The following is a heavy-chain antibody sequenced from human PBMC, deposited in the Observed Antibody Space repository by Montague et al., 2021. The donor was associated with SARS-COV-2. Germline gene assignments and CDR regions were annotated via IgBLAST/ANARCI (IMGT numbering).Heavy chain of an antibody. CDR3: ARGCDFWSGGYYYYYGMDV. Sequence: SLRLSLAASGFTFSSYSMNWVRQAPGKGLEWVSSISSSSSYIYYADSVKGRFTISRDNAKNSLYLQMNSLRAEDTAVYYCARGCDFWSGGYYYYYGMDVWGQGTTVTVSS. V-gene: IGHV3-21*01. D-gene: IGHD3-3*01. CDR2: ISSSSSYI. J-gene: IGHJ6*02. CDR1: GFTFSSYS.